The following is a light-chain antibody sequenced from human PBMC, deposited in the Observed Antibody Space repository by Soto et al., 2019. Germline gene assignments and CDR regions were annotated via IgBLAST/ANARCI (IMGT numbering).Light chain of an antibody. J-gene: IGKJ3*01. V-gene: IGKV3-20*01. Sequence: EIVLTQSPGTLSLSPGERATLSCRASQSVSSSYLAWYQQKPGQAPRLLIYGASSRATGIPDRFSGSGSGTEFALTISRLGPEDFEVYYCPQYGSSPGIFTFGPGTKVDIK. CDR3: PQYGSSPGIFT. CDR1: QSVSSSY. CDR2: GAS.